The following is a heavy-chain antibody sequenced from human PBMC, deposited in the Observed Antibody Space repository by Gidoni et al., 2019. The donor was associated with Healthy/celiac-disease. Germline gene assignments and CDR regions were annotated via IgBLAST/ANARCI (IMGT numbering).Heavy chain of an antibody. D-gene: IGHD3-3*01. CDR2: IYYSGST. CDR3: ARFWSLLRNFDY. V-gene: IGHV4-39*07. CDR1: GGSISSSSYY. J-gene: IGHJ4*02. Sequence: QLQLQESGPGLVKPSETLSLTCTVSGGSISSSSYYWGWIRQPPGKGLEWIGSIYYSGSTYYNPSLKSRVTISVDTSKNQFSLKLSSVTAADTAVYYCARFWSLLRNFDYWGQGTLVTVSS.